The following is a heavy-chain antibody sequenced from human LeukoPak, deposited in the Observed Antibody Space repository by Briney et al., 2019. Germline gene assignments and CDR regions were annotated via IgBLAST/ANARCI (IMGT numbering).Heavy chain of an antibody. CDR3: AKDRGSQAPPDY. Sequence: GGSLRLSCAASGFTFSNYAMNWVRQAPGRGLEWVSGFSGSGGTTYYADSVKGRFTISRDNSKNTLYLQMNSLRAEDTAVYYCAKDRGSQAPPDYWGQGTLVTVSS. CDR1: GFTFSNYA. J-gene: IGHJ4*02. D-gene: IGHD3-10*01. CDR2: FSGSGGTT. V-gene: IGHV3-23*01.